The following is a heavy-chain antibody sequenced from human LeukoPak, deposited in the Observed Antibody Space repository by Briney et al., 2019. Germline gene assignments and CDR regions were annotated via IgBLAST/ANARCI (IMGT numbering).Heavy chain of an antibody. CDR3: TRGLLPGY. CDR2: IRSNPYGGTT. CDR1: GFTFVDYA. D-gene: IGHD2/OR15-2a*01. V-gene: IGHV3-49*04. J-gene: IGHJ4*02. Sequence: GGSLRLSCTASGFTFVDYAMTWVRQAPRKGLEWVGFIRSNPYGGTTEYAASVKGRFTISRDDSKSIAYLQMNSLKTEDTAVYYCTRGLLPGYWGQGTLVTVSS.